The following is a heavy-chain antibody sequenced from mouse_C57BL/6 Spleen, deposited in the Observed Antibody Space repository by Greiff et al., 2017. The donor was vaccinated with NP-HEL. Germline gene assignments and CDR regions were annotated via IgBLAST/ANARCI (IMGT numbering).Heavy chain of an antibody. D-gene: IGHD2-4*01. CDR3: AKAGDYPTYAMDY. CDR2: INPSTGGT. CDR1: GYSFTGYY. Sequence: EVQLQQSGPELVKPGASVKISCKASGYSFTGYYMNWVKQSPEKSLEWIGEINPSTGGTTYNQKFKAKATLTVDKSSSTAYMQLKSLTSEDSAVYYCAKAGDYPTYAMDYWGQGTSVTVSS. J-gene: IGHJ4*01. V-gene: IGHV1-42*01.